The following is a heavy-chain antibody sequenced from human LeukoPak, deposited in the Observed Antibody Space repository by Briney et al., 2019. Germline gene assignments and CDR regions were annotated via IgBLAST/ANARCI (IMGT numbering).Heavy chain of an antibody. J-gene: IGHJ3*02. D-gene: IGHD4-17*01. CDR1: GFTFSDYY. CDR3: AREVMTTVRPNGFDI. V-gene: IGHV3-11*01. CDR2: ISSSSSTI. Sequence: PGGSLRLSCAASGFTFSDYYMSWIRQAPGKGLEWVSYISSSSSTIYYADSVKGRFTISRDNAKKSLYLQMNSLRAEDTAVYYCAREVMTTVRPNGFDIWGQGTMVTVSS.